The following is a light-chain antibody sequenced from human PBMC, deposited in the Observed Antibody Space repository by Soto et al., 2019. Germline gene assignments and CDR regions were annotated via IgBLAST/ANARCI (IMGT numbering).Light chain of an antibody. Sequence: QSALTQPRSVSGSPGQSLTISCTGTSSDVGGYNYVSWYQQHPGKVPKLMIYDVTKRPSGVPDRFSGSKSGNTASLTISGLQSEDEADYYCCSHAGSYTYVFGTGTSSPS. CDR1: SSDVGGYNY. CDR3: CSHAGSYTYV. V-gene: IGLV2-11*01. CDR2: DVT. J-gene: IGLJ1*01.